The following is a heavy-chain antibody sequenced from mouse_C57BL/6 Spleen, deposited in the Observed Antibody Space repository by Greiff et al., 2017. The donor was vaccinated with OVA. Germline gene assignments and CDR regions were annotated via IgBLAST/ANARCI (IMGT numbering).Heavy chain of an antibody. J-gene: IGHJ2*01. CDR2: IRNKANGYTT. V-gene: IGHV7-3*01. Sequence: EVHLVESGGGLVQPGGSLSLSCAASGFTFTDYYMSWVRQPPGKSLEWLGFIRNKANGYTTEYSAHVKGRFTISRDNSQSILYLQMNALRAEDSATYYCAGYAPYDSGSSYDCVDWWGEGPTLTVSA. CDR1: GFTFTDYY. D-gene: IGHD1-1*01. CDR3: AGYAPYDSGSSYDCVDW.